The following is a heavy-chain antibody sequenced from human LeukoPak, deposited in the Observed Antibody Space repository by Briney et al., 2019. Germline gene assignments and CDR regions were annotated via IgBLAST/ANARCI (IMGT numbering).Heavy chain of an antibody. CDR1: GGSISSGGYY. Sequence: SQTLSLTCTVSGGSISSGGYYWSWIRQHPGKGLEWIGYIHYSGSTYYNPSLKSRVTISVDTSKNQFSLKLSSVTAADTAVYYCARGRRYYDSSGYPFDYWGQGTLVTVSS. D-gene: IGHD3-22*01. V-gene: IGHV4-31*03. CDR2: IHYSGST. J-gene: IGHJ4*02. CDR3: ARGRRYYDSSGYPFDY.